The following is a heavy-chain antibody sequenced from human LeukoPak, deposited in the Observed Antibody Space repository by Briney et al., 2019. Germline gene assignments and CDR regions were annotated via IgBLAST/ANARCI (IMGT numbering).Heavy chain of an antibody. V-gene: IGHV3-30*02. J-gene: IGHJ6*03. CDR3: AKGEGLNAYYYYYYMDV. CDR2: IQYDGSNK. CDR1: GFTFSSYG. Sequence: LAGGSLRLSCGASGFTFSSYGMDWVRQAPGKGLEWVAFIQYDGSNKYHADSVKGRFTISRDNSKNTLYLQINSLRDEVTAVYYCAKGEGLNAYYYYYYMDVWRKDTTVTVSS. D-gene: IGHD1-1*01.